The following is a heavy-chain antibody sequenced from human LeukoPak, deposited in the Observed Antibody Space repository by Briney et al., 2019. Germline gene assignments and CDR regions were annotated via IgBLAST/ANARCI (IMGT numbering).Heavy chain of an antibody. CDR3: ARHSAEVEQWLVPAFDI. V-gene: IGHV3-30-3*01. Sequence: GGSLRPSCAASGFTFSSYAMHWVRQAPGKGLEWVAVISYDGSNKYYADSVKGRFTISRDNSKNTLYLQMNSLRAEDTAVYYCARHSAEVEQWLVPAFDIWGQGTMVTVSS. CDR1: GFTFSSYA. CDR2: ISYDGSNK. J-gene: IGHJ3*02. D-gene: IGHD6-19*01.